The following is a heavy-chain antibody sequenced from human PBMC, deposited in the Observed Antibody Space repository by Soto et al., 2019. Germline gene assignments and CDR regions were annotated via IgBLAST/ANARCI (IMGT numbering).Heavy chain of an antibody. CDR2: IYYSGST. CDR3: ASCEIAAAAPGFDP. CDR1: GGSISSYS. Sequence: SETLSLTCTVSGGSISSYSWTWIRQPPGKGLEWIGYIYYSGSTYYNPSLKSRVTISVDTSKNQFSLKLSSVTAADTAVYYCASCEIAAAAPGFDPWGQGTLVTVSS. J-gene: IGHJ5*02. D-gene: IGHD6-13*01. V-gene: IGHV4-59*08.